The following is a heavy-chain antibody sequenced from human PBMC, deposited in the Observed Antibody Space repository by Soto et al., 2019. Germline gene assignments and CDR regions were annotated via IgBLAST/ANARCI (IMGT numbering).Heavy chain of an antibody. V-gene: IGHV4-39*01. CDR3: ARLRVVATYYFDY. CDR1: GGSISSSSYY. D-gene: IGHD5-12*01. Sequence: SETLSLTCTVSGGSISSSSYYWGWIRQPPGKGLEWIGSIYYSGSTYYNPSLKSRVTISVDTSKNQFSLKLSSVTAADTAVYYCARLRVVATYYFDYWGQGTLVTVSS. J-gene: IGHJ4*02. CDR2: IYYSGST.